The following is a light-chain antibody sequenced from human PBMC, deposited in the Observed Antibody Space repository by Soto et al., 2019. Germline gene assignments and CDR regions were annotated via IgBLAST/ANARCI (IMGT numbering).Light chain of an antibody. CDR1: QRVSSSY. J-gene: IGKJ4*01. Sequence: EIVLTQSPGTLSLSPGERATLSCRARQRVSSSYLAWYQQKPGQAPRLLIYGASSRATGIPDRFSGSGSGTDFALTISRLEPEDFAVYYCQQYGNSPAFGGGTKVEIK. CDR3: QQYGNSPA. V-gene: IGKV3-20*01. CDR2: GAS.